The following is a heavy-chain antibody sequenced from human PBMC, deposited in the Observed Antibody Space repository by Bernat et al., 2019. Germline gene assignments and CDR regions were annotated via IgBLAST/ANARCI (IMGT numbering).Heavy chain of an antibody. CDR1: GFTFSSYW. J-gene: IGHJ6*04. CDR3: AREGDIVVVVAAVDV. V-gene: IGHV3-7*01. Sequence: EVQLVESGGGLVQPGGSLRLSCAASGFTFSSYWMSWVRQAPGKGLEWVANIKQDGSEKYYVDSVKGRFTISRDNAKNSLYLQMNSLSAEDTAVYYCAREGDIVVVVAAVDVWGKGTTVTVSS. D-gene: IGHD2-15*01. CDR2: IKQDGSEK.